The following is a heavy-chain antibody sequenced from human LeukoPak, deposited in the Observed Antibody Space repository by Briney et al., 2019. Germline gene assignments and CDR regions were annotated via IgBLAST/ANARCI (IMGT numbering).Heavy chain of an antibody. CDR2: ISSSGDTI. Sequence: PGGSLRLSCAASGSTFSSYEMNWVRQAPGKGLEWISYISSSGDTIFYADSVKGRFTISRDNAKNSLYLQMNSLRAEDSAIYYCARGWFDYWGQGTLVTVSS. J-gene: IGHJ4*02. CDR1: GSTFSSYE. CDR3: ARGWFDY. V-gene: IGHV3-48*03.